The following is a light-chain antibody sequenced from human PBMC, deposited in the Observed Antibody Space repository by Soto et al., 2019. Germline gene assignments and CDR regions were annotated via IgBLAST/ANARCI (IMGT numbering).Light chain of an antibody. CDR1: QSIRYY. J-gene: IGKJ4*01. Sequence: DIEMTQSPSSLSAYVGDRVNITCRASQSIRYYLNWYQQKPGRAPDLLMYGASSLQSGVPTRFTGSGSGTEFPLTSTSLQPGDFATYYCQQTYTTPLTFGGGTKVEIK. V-gene: IGKV1-39*01. CDR2: GAS. CDR3: QQTYTTPLT.